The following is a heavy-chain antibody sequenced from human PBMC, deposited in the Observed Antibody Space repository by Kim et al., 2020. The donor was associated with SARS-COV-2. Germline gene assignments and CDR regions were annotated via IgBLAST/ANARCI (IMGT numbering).Heavy chain of an antibody. J-gene: IGHJ5*02. D-gene: IGHD2-15*01. Sequence: SETLSLTCAVYGGSFSGYYWSWIRQPPGKGLEWIGEINHSGSTNYNPSLKSRVTISVDTSKNQFSLKLSSVTAADTAVYYCAREGDCSGGSCYSRWFDPWGQGTLVTVSS. CDR2: INHSGST. CDR1: GGSFSGYY. V-gene: IGHV4-34*01. CDR3: AREGDCSGGSCYSRWFDP.